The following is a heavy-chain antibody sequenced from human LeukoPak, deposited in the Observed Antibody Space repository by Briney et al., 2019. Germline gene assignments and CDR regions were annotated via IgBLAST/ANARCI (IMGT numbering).Heavy chain of an antibody. CDR2: IYYSGST. V-gene: IGHV4-59*11. D-gene: IGHD4-17*01. CDR3: ARHDYGDDWFDP. J-gene: IGHJ5*02. CDR1: GGSISSHY. Sequence: SETLSLTCTVSGGSISSHYWSWIRQPPGKGLEWIGYIYYSGSTNYNPSLKSRVTISVDTSKNQFSLKLSFVTAADTAVYYCARHDYGDDWFDPWGQGTLVTVSS.